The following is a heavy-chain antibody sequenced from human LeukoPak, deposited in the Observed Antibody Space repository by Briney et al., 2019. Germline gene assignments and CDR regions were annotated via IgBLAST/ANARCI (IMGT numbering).Heavy chain of an antibody. J-gene: IGHJ5*02. V-gene: IGHV3-43*02. CDR1: GFTFDDYA. D-gene: IGHD3-3*01. CDR2: ISGDGGST. CDR3: AKDISNYDFWSGFYT. Sequence: PGGSLRLSCAASGFTFDDYAMHWVRQAPGQGLEWVSLISGDGGSTYYADSVKGRFTISRDNSKNSLYLQMNSLRTGDTALYYCAKDISNYDFWSGFYTWGQGTLVTVSS.